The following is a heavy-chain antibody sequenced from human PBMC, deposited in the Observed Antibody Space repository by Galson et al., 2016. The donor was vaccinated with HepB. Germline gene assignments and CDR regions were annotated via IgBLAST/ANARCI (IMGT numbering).Heavy chain of an antibody. CDR1: GFTVSSNY. V-gene: IGHV3-66*01. Sequence: SLRLSCAASGFTVSSNYMIWVRQAPWKGLEWVSVIYSDGSTRYADSVKGRFSISRDNSKNTLYLQMNSLRGEDTAVYYCARDSTAPFRAGYWGQGTLVTVSS. D-gene: IGHD1-14*01. CDR3: ARDSTAPFRAGY. J-gene: IGHJ4*02. CDR2: IYSDGST.